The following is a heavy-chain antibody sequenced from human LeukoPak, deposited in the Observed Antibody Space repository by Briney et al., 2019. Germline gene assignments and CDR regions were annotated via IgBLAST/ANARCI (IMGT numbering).Heavy chain of an antibody. CDR2: IFSSGST. V-gene: IGHV4-61*05. Sequence: SETLSLTCIVSGDSISNSGWSWGWIRQPPGKGLDWIGYIFSSGSTNYNPSLKSRASISVDTSKNQFSLRLSSVTAADTAVYYCARGLSGGSGYYSSGYYYYMDVWGKGTTVTVSS. CDR1: GDSISNSGWS. D-gene: IGHD3-22*01. CDR3: ARGLSGGSGYYSSGYYYYMDV. J-gene: IGHJ6*03.